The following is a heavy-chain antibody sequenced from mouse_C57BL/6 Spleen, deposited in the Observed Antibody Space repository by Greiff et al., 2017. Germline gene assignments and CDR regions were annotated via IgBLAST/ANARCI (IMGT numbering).Heavy chain of an antibody. J-gene: IGHJ2*01. CDR3: ARDYGSSLDY. CDR2: ISSGSSTI. V-gene: IGHV5-17*01. D-gene: IGHD1-1*01. CDR1: GFTFSDYG. Sequence: EVKVVESGGGLVKPGGSLKLSCAASGFTFSDYGMHWVRQAPEKGLEWVAYISSGSSTIYYADTVKGRCTISRDNAKNTLCLQMTSLRSEDTAMYYCARDYGSSLDYWGQGTTLTVSS.